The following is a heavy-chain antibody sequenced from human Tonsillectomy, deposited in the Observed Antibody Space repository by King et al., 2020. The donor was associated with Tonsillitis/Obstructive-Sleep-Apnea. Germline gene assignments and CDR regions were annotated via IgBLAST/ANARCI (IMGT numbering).Heavy chain of an antibody. CDR2: ISGSGGST. CDR3: AKGLTMIVVVIPPDDAFDI. D-gene: IGHD3-22*01. Sequence: VQLVESGGGLVQPGGSLRLSCAASGFTFSSYAMSWVRQAQGKGQQWVSAISGSGGSTYYADSVKCRFTISRDNSKNTLYLQMNSLRAEDTAVYYCAKGLTMIVVVIPPDDAFDIWGQGTMVTVSS. CDR1: GFTFSSYA. J-gene: IGHJ3*02. V-gene: IGHV3-23*04.